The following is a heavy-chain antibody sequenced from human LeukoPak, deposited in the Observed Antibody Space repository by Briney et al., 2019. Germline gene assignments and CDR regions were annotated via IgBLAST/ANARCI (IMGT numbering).Heavy chain of an antibody. V-gene: IGHV3-21*01. D-gene: IGHD5-24*01. Sequence: GGSLRLSCAASGFTFSSYSMNWVRQAPGKGLEWVSSISSSSSYIYYADSVKGRFTISRDNAKNSLYLQMNSLRAEDTAVYYCARDQSKRWLQKYYFDYWGQGTLVTVSS. J-gene: IGHJ4*02. CDR3: ARDQSKRWLQKYYFDY. CDR1: GFTFSSYS. CDR2: ISSSSSYI.